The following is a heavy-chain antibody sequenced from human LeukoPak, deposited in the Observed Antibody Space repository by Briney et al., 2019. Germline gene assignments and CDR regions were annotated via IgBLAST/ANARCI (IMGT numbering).Heavy chain of an antibody. D-gene: IGHD3-10*01. CDR1: GGSITSHY. Sequence: SETLSLTCTVSGGSITSHYWSWIRQPAGKGLEWIGRMYSSGSANYNPSLKSRVTMSVDTSKNQFSLTVSSVTAADTAVYYCARVYGSGNFDYWGQGTLVTVSS. CDR2: MYSSGSA. J-gene: IGHJ4*02. V-gene: IGHV4-4*07. CDR3: ARVYGSGNFDY.